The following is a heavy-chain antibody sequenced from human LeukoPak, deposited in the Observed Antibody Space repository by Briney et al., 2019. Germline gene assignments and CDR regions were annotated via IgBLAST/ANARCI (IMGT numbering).Heavy chain of an antibody. J-gene: IGHJ4*02. D-gene: IGHD6-19*01. CDR3: ARGDSSGWYGNDY. CDR1: GGSFSNYY. Sequence: SETLSLTCAVYGGSFSNYYWSWIRQPPGKGLEWIGEINHSVSTNYNPSLKSRVTISVDTSKNQFSLNLRSVTAADTAVYYCARGDSSGWYGNDYWGQGTLVTVSS. CDR2: INHSVST. V-gene: IGHV4-34*01.